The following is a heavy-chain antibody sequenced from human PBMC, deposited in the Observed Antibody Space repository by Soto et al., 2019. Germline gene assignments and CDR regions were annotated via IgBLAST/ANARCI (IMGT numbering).Heavy chain of an antibody. J-gene: IGHJ6*02. CDR1: GFTFSNSG. CDR3: TRDFDWGSSY. CDR2: INSDGSYT. V-gene: IGHV3-74*01. Sequence: GGSLRLSCVEPGFTFSNSGIHWVRQAPGKGLVWVSRINSDGSYTGYADSVRGRFTISRDNAKNTVFLQMNSLRDEDTALYYCTRDFDWGSSYWGQGTTVTVSS. D-gene: IGHD5-18*01.